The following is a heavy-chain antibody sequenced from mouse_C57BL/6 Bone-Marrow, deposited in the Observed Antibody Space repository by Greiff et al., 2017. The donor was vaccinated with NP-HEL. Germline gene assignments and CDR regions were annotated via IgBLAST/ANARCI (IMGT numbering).Heavy chain of an antibody. D-gene: IGHD1-1*01. V-gene: IGHV1-63*01. CDR3: ARRSSSQYYYAMYY. J-gene: IGHJ4*01. Sequence: VQLQQSGAELVRPGTSVKMSCKASGYTFTNYWIGWAKQRPGHGLEWIGDIYPGGGYTNYNEKFKGKATLTADKSSSHAYMQFSSLTSEYSAIYYCARRSSSQYYYAMYYWGQGTSVTVSS. CDR2: IYPGGGYT. CDR1: GYTFTNYW.